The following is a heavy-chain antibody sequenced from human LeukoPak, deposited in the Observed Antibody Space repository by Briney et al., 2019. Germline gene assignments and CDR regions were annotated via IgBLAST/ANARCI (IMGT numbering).Heavy chain of an antibody. Sequence: SETLSLICTVSGGSISSDSYYWGWIRQPPGKGLEWIGSIYYSGSTYYNPSLKSRVTISIDTSKNQFSLKLNSVTAADTAVYYCASHLDYYDILTGPDYWGQGTLVTVSS. CDR2: IYYSGST. CDR1: GGSISSDSYY. D-gene: IGHD3-9*01. V-gene: IGHV4-39*07. J-gene: IGHJ4*02. CDR3: ASHLDYYDILTGPDY.